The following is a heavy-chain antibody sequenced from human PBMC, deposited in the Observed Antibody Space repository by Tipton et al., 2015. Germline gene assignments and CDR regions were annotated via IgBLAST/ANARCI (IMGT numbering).Heavy chain of an antibody. CDR2: IYYSGST. D-gene: IGHD7-27*01. CDR3: ARDANWGFDY. CDR1: SGSISSYY. Sequence: SLTCTVSSGSISSYYWSWIRQPPGKGLEWIGYIYYSGSTNYNPSLKSRVTISVDTSKNQFSLKLSSVTAADTAVYYCARDANWGFDYWGQGTLVTVSS. V-gene: IGHV4-59*01. J-gene: IGHJ4*02.